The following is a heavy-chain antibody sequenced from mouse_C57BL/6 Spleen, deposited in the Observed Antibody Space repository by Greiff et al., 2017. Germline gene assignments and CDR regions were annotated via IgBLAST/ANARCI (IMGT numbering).Heavy chain of an antibody. D-gene: IGHD2-4*01. J-gene: IGHJ2*01. CDR3: ARIYYDYDEAYYFDY. Sequence: EVMLVESGGDLVKPGGSLKLSCAASGFTFSSYGMSWVRQTPDKRLEWVATISSGGSYTYYPDSVKGRFTISRDNAKNTLYLQMSSLKSEDTAMYYCARIYYDYDEAYYFDYWGQGTTLTVSS. CDR1: GFTFSSYG. V-gene: IGHV5-6*01. CDR2: ISSGGSYT.